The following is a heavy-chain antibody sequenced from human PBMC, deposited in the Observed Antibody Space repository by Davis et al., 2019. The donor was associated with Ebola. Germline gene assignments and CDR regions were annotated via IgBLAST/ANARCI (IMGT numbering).Heavy chain of an antibody. D-gene: IGHD4-17*01. Sequence: PSETLSLTCTVSGGSISSSSYYWGWIRQPPGKGLEWIGSIYYSGSTYYNPSLKSRVTISVDTSKNQFSLKLSSVTAADTAVYYCARRGTVTTVDWFDPWGQGTLVTVSS. V-gene: IGHV4-39*07. J-gene: IGHJ5*02. CDR3: ARRGTVTTVDWFDP. CDR1: GGSISSSSYY. CDR2: IYYSGST.